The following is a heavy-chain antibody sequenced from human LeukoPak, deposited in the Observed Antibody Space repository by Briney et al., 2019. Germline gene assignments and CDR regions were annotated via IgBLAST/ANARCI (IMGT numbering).Heavy chain of an antibody. Sequence: SETLSLTCTVSGYSISSGYYWGWIRQPPGKGLEWIGSLYYSESTYYNPSLKSRVTISVDTSKKHFSLKLSSVTAADTAVYYCARGQTDGYKGNAFDIWGQGTMVTVSS. CDR2: LYYSEST. CDR3: ARGQTDGYKGNAFDI. CDR1: GYSISSGYY. J-gene: IGHJ3*02. V-gene: IGHV4-38-2*02. D-gene: IGHD5-24*01.